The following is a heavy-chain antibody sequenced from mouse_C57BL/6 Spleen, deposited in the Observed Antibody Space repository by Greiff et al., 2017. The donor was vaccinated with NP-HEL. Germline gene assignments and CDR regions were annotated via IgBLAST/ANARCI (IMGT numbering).Heavy chain of an antibody. CDR1: GYTFTSYW. Sequence: QVQLQQPGAELVRPGSSVKLSCKASGYTFTSYWMDWVKQRPGQGLEWIGNIYPSDSETHYNQKFKDKATLTVDKSSSTAYLQLSSLTSEDSAVYYCARGGDYDSWFAYWGQGTLVTVSA. V-gene: IGHV1-61*01. CDR3: ARGGDYDSWFAY. CDR2: IYPSDSET. D-gene: IGHD2-4*01. J-gene: IGHJ3*01.